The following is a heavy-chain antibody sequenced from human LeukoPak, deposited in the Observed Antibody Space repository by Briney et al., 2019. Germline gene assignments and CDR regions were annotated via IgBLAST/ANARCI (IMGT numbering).Heavy chain of an antibody. CDR3: ARVGTTGTTIHGMDV. D-gene: IGHD1-1*01. Sequence: SGGSLRLSCAGSGFTFSAYWMHWVRQAPGKGLEWVSRINIDGSSISYADSVKGRFTISRDNAKNTLYLQMNTLRAEDTAVYYWARVGTTGTTIHGMDVWGQGTTVTVSS. CDR2: INIDGSSI. J-gene: IGHJ6*02. CDR1: GFTFSAYW. V-gene: IGHV3-74*01.